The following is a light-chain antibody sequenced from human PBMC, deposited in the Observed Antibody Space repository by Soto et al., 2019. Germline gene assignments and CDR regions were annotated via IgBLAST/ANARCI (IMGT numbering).Light chain of an antibody. CDR2: GAS. CDR3: QRYNTVPWT. V-gene: IGKV1-27*01. Sequence: DIQMTQSPSSLSAFVGDRVTITCRASLDISNYLAWYQQKPGKAPNLLIYGASTLQSGVPSRFAGSGSGTEFSLTITSLQPEDVATYYCQRYNTVPWTLGQGTKVEIK. CDR1: LDISNY. J-gene: IGKJ1*01.